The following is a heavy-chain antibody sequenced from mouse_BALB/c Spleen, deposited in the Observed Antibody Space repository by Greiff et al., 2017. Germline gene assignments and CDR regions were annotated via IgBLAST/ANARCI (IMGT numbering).Heavy chain of an antibody. J-gene: IGHJ2*01. Sequence: QVQLKESGAELVRPGSSVKISCKASGYAFSSYWMNWVKQRPGQGLEWIGQIYPGDGDTNYNGKFKGKATLTADKSSSTAYMQLSSLTSEDSAVYFCASDTSGDYWGQGTTLTVSS. CDR3: ASDTSGDY. CDR2: IYPGDGDT. D-gene: IGHD3-2*01. CDR1: GYAFSSYW. V-gene: IGHV1-80*01.